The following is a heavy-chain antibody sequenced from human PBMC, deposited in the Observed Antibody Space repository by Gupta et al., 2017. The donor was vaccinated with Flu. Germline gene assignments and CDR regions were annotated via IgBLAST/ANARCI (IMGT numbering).Heavy chain of an antibody. CDR2: ISWNSGSI. D-gene: IGHD6-13*01. J-gene: IGHJ4*02. V-gene: IGHV3-9*01. CDR3: AKDRSIAAAGTAYFDY. CDR1: GFTFDDYA. Sequence: EVQLVESGGGLVQPGRSLRLSCAASGFTFDDYAMHWVRQAPGKGLEWASGISWNSGSIGYADSVKGRFTISRDNAKNSLYLQMNSLRAEDTALYYCAKDRSIAAAGTAYFDYWGQGTLVTVSS.